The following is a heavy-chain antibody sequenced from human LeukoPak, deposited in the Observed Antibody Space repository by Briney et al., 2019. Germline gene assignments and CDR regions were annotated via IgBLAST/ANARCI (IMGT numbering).Heavy chain of an antibody. CDR3: ARGPNGWFYIDY. D-gene: IGHD6-19*01. J-gene: IGHJ4*02. CDR1: GGSISSGGYY. V-gene: IGHV4-61*02. CDR2: IYTSGST. Sequence: PSQTLSLTCTVSGGSISSGGYYWNWIRQPAGKGLEWIGRIYTSGSTDYNPSLESRVTMSRDTSKNHFSLKLTSVTAADTAVYYCARGPNGWFYIDYWGPGTLVTVSS.